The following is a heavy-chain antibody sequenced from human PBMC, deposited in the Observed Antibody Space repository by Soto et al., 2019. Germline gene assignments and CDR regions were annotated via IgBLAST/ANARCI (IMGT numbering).Heavy chain of an antibody. CDR1: GGAISSSNC. V-gene: IGHV4-4*02. J-gene: IGHJ6*02. Sequence: QVQLQESGPGLVKPSGTLSLTCAVSGGAISSSNCWSWGRQPPGKGLEWIGEIYHSGSANYNPSLKSRAPXSXDXXKNQLSWRLSSVTAADTAVYYCASVEGRVYCGMDVWGQGTTVTVSS. CDR3: ASVEGRVYCGMDV. CDR2: IYHSGSA.